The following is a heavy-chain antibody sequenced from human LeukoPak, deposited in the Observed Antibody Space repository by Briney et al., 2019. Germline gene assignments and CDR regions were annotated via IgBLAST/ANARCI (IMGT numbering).Heavy chain of an antibody. J-gene: IGHJ6*02. CDR3: ARDSSPEDYYYYGMDV. D-gene: IGHD6-13*01. Sequence: ASVKVSCKASGYTFTSYYMHWVRQAPGQGLEWMGIINPSGGSTSYAQKLQGRVTMTTDTSTSTAYMELRSLRSDDTAVYYCARDSSPEDYYYYGMDVWGQGTTVTVSS. V-gene: IGHV1-46*01. CDR1: GYTFTSYY. CDR2: INPSGGST.